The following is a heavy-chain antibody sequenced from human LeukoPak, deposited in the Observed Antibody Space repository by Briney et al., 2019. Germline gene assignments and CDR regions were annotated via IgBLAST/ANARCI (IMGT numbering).Heavy chain of an antibody. D-gene: IGHD3-3*01. CDR3: ARDRNDYDFWSGYSMSYFDY. CDR2: IKWNGGST. CDR1: GFTFEDYD. J-gene: IGHJ4*02. Sequence: GGSLRLSCAASGFTFEDYDMNWVRQAPGKGLEWVSGIKWNGGSTGYADSVRGRFTTSRDNAKNSLYLQVNSLRAEDTALYYCARDRNDYDFWSGYSMSYFDYWGQGTLSPSPQ. V-gene: IGHV3-20*04.